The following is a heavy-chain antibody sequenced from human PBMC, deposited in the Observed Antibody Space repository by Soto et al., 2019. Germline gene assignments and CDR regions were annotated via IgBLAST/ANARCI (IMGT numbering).Heavy chain of an antibody. CDR2: IWYDGSNK. CDR3: ARVGDYDFWSGYSLPIDH. J-gene: IGHJ4*02. CDR1: GFTFSNYG. Sequence: GGSLRLSCAASGFTFSNYGMHWVRQAPGKGLEWVAVIWYDGSNKYYGDSVKGRFTISRDNSKNTLYLQMNSLRAEDTAVYYCARVGDYDFWSGYSLPIDHWGQGTLVTVSS. D-gene: IGHD3-3*01. V-gene: IGHV3-33*01.